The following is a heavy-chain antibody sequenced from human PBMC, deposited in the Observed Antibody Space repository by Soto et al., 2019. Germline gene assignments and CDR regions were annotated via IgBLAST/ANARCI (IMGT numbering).Heavy chain of an antibody. CDR3: TTDRAILDSPTFES. CDR2: IKSTNDGATI. J-gene: IGHJ4*02. V-gene: IGHV3-15*01. CDR1: GFTFSQAY. Sequence: GGSLRLSCAASGFTFSQAYLSWVRQAPGKGLEWVGRIKSTNDGATIVYGAPVKGRFTISRHDSENTMFLQMNSLKVEDAGVYFCTTDRAILDSPTFESWGQGTLVTVSS. D-gene: IGHD2-21*01.